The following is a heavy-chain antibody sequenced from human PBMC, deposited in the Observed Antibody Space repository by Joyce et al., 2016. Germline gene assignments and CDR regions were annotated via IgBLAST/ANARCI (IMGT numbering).Heavy chain of an antibody. CDR1: GFIFSSYS. J-gene: IGHJ4*02. CDR3: ARDVLTTVTRAYGY. V-gene: IGHV3-21*01. CDR2: ISRDNTYI. D-gene: IGHD4-11*01. Sequence: EVQLVESGGGLVKPGESLRLSCTASGFIFSSYSMTWVHQAPGKGREWVSSISRDNTYIFHADSVKGRFTISRDNARNSLYLQMNSLRAEDTAVYYCARDVLTTVTRAYGYWGQGTLVAVSS.